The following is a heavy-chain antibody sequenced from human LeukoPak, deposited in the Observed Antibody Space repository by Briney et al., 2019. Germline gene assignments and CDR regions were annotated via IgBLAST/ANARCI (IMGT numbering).Heavy chain of an antibody. D-gene: IGHD3-10*01. Sequence: PSETLSPTCTVSRGSINTYFWNWIRQPAGKGLEWIGHISSSGNTNYNPSLKSRVTMSVDTSKNQFSLKLTSVTAADTAVYYCARDQLEYGSGSYLGFWGQGTLVTVSS. V-gene: IGHV4-4*07. CDR1: RGSINTYF. CDR3: ARDQLEYGSGSYLGF. J-gene: IGHJ4*02. CDR2: ISSSGNT.